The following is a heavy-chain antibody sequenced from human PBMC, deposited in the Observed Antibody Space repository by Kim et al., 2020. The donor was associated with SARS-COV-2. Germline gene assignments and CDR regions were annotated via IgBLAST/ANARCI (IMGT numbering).Heavy chain of an antibody. CDR3: ARDSYYDIFRYYYSYMDV. Sequence: ASVKVSCKASGYTFTSYAMHWVRQAPGQRLEWMGWINAGNGNTKYSQKFQGRVTITRDTSASTAYMELSSLRSEDTAVYYCARDSYYDIFRYYYSYMDVWGKGTTVTVSS. V-gene: IGHV1-3*01. J-gene: IGHJ6*03. D-gene: IGHD3-9*01. CDR1: GYTFTSYA. CDR2: INAGNGNT.